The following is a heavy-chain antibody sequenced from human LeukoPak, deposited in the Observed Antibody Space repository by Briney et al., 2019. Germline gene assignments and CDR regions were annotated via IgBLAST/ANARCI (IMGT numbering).Heavy chain of an antibody. CDR3: ARDLWYSSGWYHYYYYYMDV. D-gene: IGHD6-19*01. J-gene: IGHJ6*03. Sequence: GGSPTLSCAASGFTFSSYWMSWVRQSPGKGLERVANIKQDGSEKYYVDSVKGRFTISRDNAKNSLYLQMNSLRAEDTAVYYCARDLWYSSGWYHYYYYYMDVWGKGTTVTVSS. CDR1: GFTFSSYW. CDR2: IKQDGSEK. V-gene: IGHV3-7*01.